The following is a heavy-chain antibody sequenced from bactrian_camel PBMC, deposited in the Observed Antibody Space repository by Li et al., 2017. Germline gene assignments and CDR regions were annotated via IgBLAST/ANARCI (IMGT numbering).Heavy chain of an antibody. CDR2: IDRNGYP. Sequence: HVQLVESGGASVESGGSLRLSCVASGYDVSRGYMAWFRQAPGKEREGAAAIDRNGYPTYTYSVSNRFTISKDNAKNTLYLQMSSLKPEDSAIYRCAARRAHCARDQVSKIMTHWGQGTQVTVS. V-gene: IGHV3S53*01. D-gene: IGHD3*01. CDR3: AARRAHCARDQVSKIMTH. CDR1: GYDVSRGY. J-gene: IGHJ4*01.